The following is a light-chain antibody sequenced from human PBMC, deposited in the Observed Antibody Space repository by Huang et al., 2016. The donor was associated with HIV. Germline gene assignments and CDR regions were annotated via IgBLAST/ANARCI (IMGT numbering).Light chain of an antibody. CDR2: AAS. J-gene: IGKJ2*01. Sequence: EIVMTQSPATLSVSPGDRVTLSCRASQSVGSNFAWFQQKPDEAPRLLIYAASTRASGIPARFSGRGSGTAFTLTISGLQSEDFAIYFCHQYNKWHSFGQGTKVDIK. V-gene: IGKV3D-15*01. CDR3: HQYNKWHS. CDR1: QSVGSN.